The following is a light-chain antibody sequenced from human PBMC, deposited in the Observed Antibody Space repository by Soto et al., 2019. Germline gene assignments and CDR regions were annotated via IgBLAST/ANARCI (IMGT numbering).Light chain of an antibody. Sequence: DIQMTQSPSSLSASVGDSVTISCRASQSIYTHLHWYQQKPGKAPNLLIFAASSLQSGVPSRFSGYGSGTDFTLTISSLQPEDVATYYCQKYNSAPRTFGQGTKVDIK. CDR1: QSIYTH. J-gene: IGKJ1*01. V-gene: IGKV1-39*01. CDR3: QKYNSAPRT. CDR2: AAS.